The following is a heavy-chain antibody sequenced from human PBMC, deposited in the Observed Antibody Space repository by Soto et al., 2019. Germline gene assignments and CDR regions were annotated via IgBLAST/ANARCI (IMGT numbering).Heavy chain of an antibody. Sequence: PSETLSLTCTVTGDSISSRSYYWGWIRQPPGKGLEWIGSIYYSGSTYNNPSLRSRVSMSIDTSKNQFSLKLISVTAADTAVYYCAGLTYRNYESRGSYNWFDPWGQGTLVTVSS. CDR3: AGLTYRNYESRGSYNWFDP. CDR1: GDSISSRSYY. J-gene: IGHJ5*02. V-gene: IGHV4-39*07. D-gene: IGHD3-22*01. CDR2: IYYSGST.